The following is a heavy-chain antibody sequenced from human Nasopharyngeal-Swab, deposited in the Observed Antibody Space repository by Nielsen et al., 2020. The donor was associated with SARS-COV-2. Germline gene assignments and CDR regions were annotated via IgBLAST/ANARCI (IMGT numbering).Heavy chain of an antibody. Sequence: KVSCKASGGTFSSYAISWVRQAPGQGLEWMGRIIPILGIANYAQKFQGRVTITADKSTSTAYMELSSLRSEDTAVYYCAREMVSTRGYFDYWGQGTLVTVSS. J-gene: IGHJ4*02. CDR3: AREMVSTRGYFDY. CDR1: GGTFSSYA. V-gene: IGHV1-69*04. CDR2: IIPILGIA. D-gene: IGHD1-1*01.